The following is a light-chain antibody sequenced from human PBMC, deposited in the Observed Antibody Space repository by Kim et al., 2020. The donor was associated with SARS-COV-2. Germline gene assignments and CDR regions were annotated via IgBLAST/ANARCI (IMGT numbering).Light chain of an antibody. CDR2: GAS. CDR3: QHYGASPLT. J-gene: IGKJ4*01. CDR1: QSVNNNN. V-gene: IGKV3-20*01. Sequence: PGERATVSCRASQSVNNNNLAWYQQKPGQAPRLRIYGASSRATGIPDRFSGSGSETDFILTISRLDPEDFAVYYCQHYGASPLTFGGGTKVDIK.